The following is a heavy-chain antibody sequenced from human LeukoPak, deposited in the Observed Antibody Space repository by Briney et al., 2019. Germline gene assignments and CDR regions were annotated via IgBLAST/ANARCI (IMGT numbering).Heavy chain of an antibody. V-gene: IGHV1-2*02. J-gene: IGHJ5*02. D-gene: IGHD2-2*01. CDR2: INPNSGGT. CDR1: GYTFTSYY. CDR3: ARARGDIVVVPAAIWFDP. Sequence: ASVKVSCKASGYTFTSYYMHWVRQAPGQGLEWMGWINPNSGGTNYAQKFQGRVTVTRDTSISTAYMELSRLRSDDTAVYYCARARGDIVVVPAAIWFDPWGQGTLVTVSS.